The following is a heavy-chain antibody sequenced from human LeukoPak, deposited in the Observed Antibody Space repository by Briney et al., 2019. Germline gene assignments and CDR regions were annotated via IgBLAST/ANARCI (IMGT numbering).Heavy chain of an antibody. D-gene: IGHD5-18*01. CDR1: GGTFSSYA. V-gene: IGHV1-69*01. CDR2: IIPIFGTA. CDR3: AQKGYSYGTGFDY. Sequence: SVKVSCKTSGGTFSSYAISWVRQAPGQGLEWMGGIIPIFGTANYAQKFQGRVTITADESTSTAYMELSSLRSEDTAVYYCAQKGYSYGTGFDYWGQGTLVTVSS. J-gene: IGHJ4*02.